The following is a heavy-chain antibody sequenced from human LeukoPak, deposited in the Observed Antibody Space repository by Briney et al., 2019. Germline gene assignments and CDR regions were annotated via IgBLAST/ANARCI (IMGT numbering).Heavy chain of an antibody. Sequence: GGSLRLSCAASGFTFSNAWMSWVRQTPGKGPEWVGRIKSKTDGGTTDYVAPVKGRFTISRDDSKNTLYLQMNSLKTEDTAVYYCATDEERYCSGGSCPYFDYWGQGTLVTVSS. J-gene: IGHJ4*02. D-gene: IGHD2-15*01. CDR2: IKSKTDGGTT. V-gene: IGHV3-15*01. CDR3: ATDEERYCSGGSCPYFDY. CDR1: GFTFSNAW.